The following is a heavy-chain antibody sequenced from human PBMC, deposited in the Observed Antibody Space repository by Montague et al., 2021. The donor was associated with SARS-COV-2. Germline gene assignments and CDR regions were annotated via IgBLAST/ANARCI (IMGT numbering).Heavy chain of an antibody. CDR1: GASMSTNDYA. CDR3: ARGARQGYGFRLGSFDH. V-gene: IGHV4-34*01. J-gene: IGHJ4*02. D-gene: IGHD3-10*01. Sequence: SETLSLTCTVSGASMSTNDYAWVWVRQPPGKGLEWIGEINHSGSTNNNPSLKSRVTMSVDTSKNQFSLKLSSVTAADTAVYYCARGARQGYGFRLGSFDHWGQGTLVTVSS. CDR2: INHSGST.